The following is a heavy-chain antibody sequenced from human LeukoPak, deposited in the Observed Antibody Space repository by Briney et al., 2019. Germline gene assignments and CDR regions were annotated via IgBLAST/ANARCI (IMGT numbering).Heavy chain of an antibody. V-gene: IGHV3-7*01. Sequence: GGSLRLSCAASGFTFSNFWMSWVRQAPGKGLEWVANIKQDVSEKSYADSVKGRFTISRDNARNSVYLQMNSLRVEDAAVYYCVSRRVGGAAAVGTEFDYWGQGTLVTVSS. D-gene: IGHD6-13*01. CDR1: GFTFSNFW. J-gene: IGHJ4*02. CDR3: VSRRVGGAAAVGTEFDY. CDR2: IKQDVSEK.